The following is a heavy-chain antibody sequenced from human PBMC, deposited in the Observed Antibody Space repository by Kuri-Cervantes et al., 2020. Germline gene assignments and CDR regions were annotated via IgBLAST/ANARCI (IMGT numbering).Heavy chain of an antibody. J-gene: IGHJ4*02. CDR2: INAGNGYT. D-gene: IGHD6-19*01. V-gene: IGHV1-3*01. Sequence: GGSLRLSCVTSEFTSSRYGIHWVRQAPGQRLEWVGWINAGNGYTKYSQKFQGRVTITRDTSASTVHMELSSLRSEDTAVYYCARERGTGWYWGADYWGQGTLVTVSS. CDR3: ARERGTGWYWGADY. CDR1: EFTSSRYG.